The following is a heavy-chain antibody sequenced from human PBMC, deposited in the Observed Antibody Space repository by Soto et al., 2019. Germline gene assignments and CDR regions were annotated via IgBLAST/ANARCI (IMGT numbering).Heavy chain of an antibody. Sequence: GGSLRLSCAASGFTFSTSVVHWLRQAPGKGLEWVAVISYDGSNKYYADSVKGRFTISRDNSKNTLYLQMNSLRAEDTAVYYCAKDPYRRPAKVVPAARGYYYYGMDVWGQGTTVTVSS. CDR3: AKDPYRRPAKVVPAARGYYYYGMDV. CDR2: ISYDGSNK. J-gene: IGHJ6*01. V-gene: IGHV3-30*18. CDR1: GFTFSTSV. D-gene: IGHD2-2*01.